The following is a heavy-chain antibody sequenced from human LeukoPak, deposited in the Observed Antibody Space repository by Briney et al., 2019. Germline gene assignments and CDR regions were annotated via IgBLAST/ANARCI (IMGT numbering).Heavy chain of an antibody. D-gene: IGHD5-18*01. V-gene: IGHV4-34*01. J-gene: IGHJ4*02. Sequence: SETLSLTCAVYGGSFSGYYWSWIRQPPGKGREWIGEINHSGSTNYNPSLKSRVTISVDTSKNQFSLKLSSVTAADTAVYYCAGGYSYAGDYWGQGTLVTVSS. CDR3: AGGYSYAGDY. CDR2: INHSGST. CDR1: GGSFSGYY.